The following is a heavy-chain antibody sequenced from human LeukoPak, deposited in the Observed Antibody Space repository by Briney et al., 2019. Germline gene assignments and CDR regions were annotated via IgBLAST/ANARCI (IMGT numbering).Heavy chain of an antibody. D-gene: IGHD5-12*01. V-gene: IGHV3-66*01. Sequence: GESVRLSCAASGFTVSSNYVGWVRQAPGKGLEWVSVLYRGGSPYYADSVKGRFTISRDNSKNTLYLQMNTLRADDTAVYYCARGGTSGTTVTYYFDYWGQGTLVTVPS. CDR1: GFTVSSNY. CDR2: LYRGGSP. J-gene: IGHJ4*02. CDR3: ARGGTSGTTVTYYFDY.